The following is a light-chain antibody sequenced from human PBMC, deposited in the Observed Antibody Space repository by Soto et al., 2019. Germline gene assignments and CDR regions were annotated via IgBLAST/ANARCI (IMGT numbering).Light chain of an antibody. J-gene: IGKJ2*01. CDR2: DAS. CDR3: QQYNSYYT. CDR1: QSVSSY. Sequence: EIVLTQSPATLSLSPGERATLSCRASQSVSSYLAWYQQKPGQAPRLLIYDASNRATGIPARFSGSGSGTDFTLTISSLQPDDFATYYCQQYNSYYTFGQGTKLEIK. V-gene: IGKV3-11*01.